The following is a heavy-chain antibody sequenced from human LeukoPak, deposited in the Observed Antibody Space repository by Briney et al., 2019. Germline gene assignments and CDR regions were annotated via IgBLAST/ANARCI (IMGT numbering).Heavy chain of an antibody. CDR3: ARVPWFGELLSGYYYYGMDV. CDR1: GDSITSGNW. V-gene: IGHV4-4*02. Sequence: SETLSLTCAVSGDSITSGNWWNWVRQSPGKGLEWIGEVYHDETTNYNPSLKSRVTISVDTSKNQFSLKLSSVTAADTAVYYCARVPWFGELLSGYYYYGMDVWGQGTTVTVSS. D-gene: IGHD3-10*01. J-gene: IGHJ6*02. CDR2: VYHDETT.